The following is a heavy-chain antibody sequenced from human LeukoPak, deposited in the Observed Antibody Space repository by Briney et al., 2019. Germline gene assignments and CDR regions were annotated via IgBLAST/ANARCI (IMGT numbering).Heavy chain of an antibody. D-gene: IGHD5-12*01. V-gene: IGHV4-34*01. CDR2: INHSGST. CDR3: ARGLYIVATIGYYYMDV. J-gene: IGHJ6*03. CDR1: GGSFSGYY. Sequence: SATLSLTCAVYGGSFSGYYWSWIRQPPGKGLEWIGEINHSGSTNYNPSLKSRVTISVDTSKNQFSLKLSSVTAADTAVYYCARGLYIVATIGYYYMDVWGKGTTVTVSS.